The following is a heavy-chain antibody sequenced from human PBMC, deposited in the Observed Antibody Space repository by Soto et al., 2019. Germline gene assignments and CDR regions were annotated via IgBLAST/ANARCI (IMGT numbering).Heavy chain of an antibody. J-gene: IGHJ3*01. V-gene: IGHV1-69*01. CDR1: GGTFSSYA. Sequence: QVQLVQSGAEVKKPGSSVKVSCKASGGTFSSYAISWVRQAPGQGLEWMGGFIAILGKANYAEKFQGRVTITADDSTSTAYMELSSLRSEDTAVYYCARERGGAIIVGVTGTFDVWGQGTLVTVSS. CDR3: ARERGGAIIVGVTGTFDV. CDR2: FIAILGKA. D-gene: IGHD3-22*01.